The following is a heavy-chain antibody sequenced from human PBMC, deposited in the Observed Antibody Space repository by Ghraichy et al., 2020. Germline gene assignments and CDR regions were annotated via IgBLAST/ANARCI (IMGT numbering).Heavy chain of an antibody. CDR2: IYYSGST. CDR1: GGSISSYY. V-gene: IGHV4-59*01. CDR3: ARVPTFGGVIADYGMDV. Sequence: SETLSLTCTVSGGSISSYYWSWIRQPPGKGLEWIGYIYYSGSTNYNPSLKSRVTISVDTSKNQFSLKLSSVTAADTAVYYCARVPTFGGVIADYGMDVWGQGTTVTVSS. D-gene: IGHD3-16*02. J-gene: IGHJ6*02.